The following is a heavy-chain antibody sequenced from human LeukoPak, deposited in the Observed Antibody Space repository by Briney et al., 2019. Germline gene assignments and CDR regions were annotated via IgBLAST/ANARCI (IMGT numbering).Heavy chain of an antibody. CDR2: IYYSGST. CDR3: ARGHYYDSSGYYYVPPYYYYYYGMDV. J-gene: IGHJ6*02. Sequence: SETLSLTCTVSGGSISSYYWSWIRQPPGKGLERIGYIYYSGSTNYNPSLKSRVTISVDTSKNQFSLKLSSVTAADTAVYYCARGHYYDSSGYYYVPPYYYYYYGMDVWGQGTTVTVSS. CDR1: GGSISSYY. V-gene: IGHV4-59*01. D-gene: IGHD3-22*01.